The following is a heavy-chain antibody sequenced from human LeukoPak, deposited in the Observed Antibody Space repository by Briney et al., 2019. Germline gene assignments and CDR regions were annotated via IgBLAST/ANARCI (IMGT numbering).Heavy chain of an antibody. D-gene: IGHD6-19*01. CDR2: IYSGGST. Sequence: GGSLRLSCAASGPTVSSNYMSWVRQAPGKGLEWVSVIYSGGSTDYADSVKGRFTISRDNAKNSLYLQMNSLRAEDTAVYYCAREGYSSGWYQYFDYWGQGTLVTVSS. V-gene: IGHV3-53*01. CDR3: AREGYSSGWYQYFDY. J-gene: IGHJ4*02. CDR1: GPTVSSNY.